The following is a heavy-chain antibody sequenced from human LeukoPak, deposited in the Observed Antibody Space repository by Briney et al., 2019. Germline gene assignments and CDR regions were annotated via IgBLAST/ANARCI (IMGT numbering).Heavy chain of an antibody. CDR2: IYYSGST. CDR1: GGSISSYY. J-gene: IGHJ4*02. CDR3: ARGEAYCSSTSCYSLSGSFDY. V-gene: IGHV4-59*01. D-gene: IGHD2-2*01. Sequence: SETLSLTCTVSGGSISSYYWSWIRQPPGKGLEWIGYIYYSGSTNYNPSLKSRVTISVDTSKNQFSLKLSPVTAADTAVYYCARGEAYCSSTSCYSLSGSFDYWGQGTLVTVSS.